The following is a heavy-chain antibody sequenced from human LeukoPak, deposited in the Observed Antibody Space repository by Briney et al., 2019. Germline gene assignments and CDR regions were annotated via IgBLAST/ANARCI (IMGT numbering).Heavy chain of an antibody. Sequence: GESLKISCKASGYSFTTYWIGWVRQMPGKGREWMGIIYPGDSQTKYSPSFQGQVTISADKSISTAYLQWSSLKASDTAMYYCARCYCSSSSCYNGYDYWGQGTLVTVSS. J-gene: IGHJ4*02. CDR2: IYPGDSQT. CDR3: ARCYCSSSSCYNGYDY. V-gene: IGHV5-51*01. CDR1: GYSFTTYW. D-gene: IGHD2-2*02.